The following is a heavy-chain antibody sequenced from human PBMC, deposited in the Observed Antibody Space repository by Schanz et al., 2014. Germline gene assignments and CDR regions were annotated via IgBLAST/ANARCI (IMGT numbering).Heavy chain of an antibody. Sequence: EEQLVESGGGLVQPGGSLRLSCLASGFAFSSYGMNWLRQAPGKGLEWVSAISGSGGSTYYADSVKGRFTISRDNSKNTLYLQMNSLRAEDTAVYYCAKGRFGELSAFDIWGQGTMVTVSS. CDR3: AKGRFGELSAFDI. J-gene: IGHJ3*02. D-gene: IGHD3-10*01. CDR1: GFAFSSYG. CDR2: ISGSGGST. V-gene: IGHV3-23*04.